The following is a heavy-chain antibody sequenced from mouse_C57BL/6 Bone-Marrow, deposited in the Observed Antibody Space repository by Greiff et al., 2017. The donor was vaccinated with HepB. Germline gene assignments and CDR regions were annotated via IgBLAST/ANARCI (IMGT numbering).Heavy chain of an antibody. J-gene: IGHJ1*03. Sequence: EVKLMESGGGLVQPGGSLKLSCAASGFTFSDYYMYWVRQTPEKRLEWVAYISNGGGSTYYPDTVKGRFTISRDNAKNTLYLQMSRLKSEDTAMYYCARRYGNYGYFDVWGTGTTVTVSS. D-gene: IGHD2-1*01. V-gene: IGHV5-12*01. CDR3: ARRYGNYGYFDV. CDR1: GFTFSDYY. CDR2: ISNGGGST.